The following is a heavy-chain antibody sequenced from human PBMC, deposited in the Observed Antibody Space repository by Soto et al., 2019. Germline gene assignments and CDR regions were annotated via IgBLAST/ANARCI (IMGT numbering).Heavy chain of an antibody. V-gene: IGHV4-39*01. CDR2: IYYSGST. Sequence: SETLSLTCPVSGGSISSSSYYWGWLRQPPGKELEWIGSIYYSGSTYYNPSLNSRVTISVDTSKNQFSLKLSSVTAADTAVYYCARHANSIAARYFDYWGQGTLVTVSS. CDR3: ARHANSIAARYFDY. J-gene: IGHJ4*02. D-gene: IGHD6-6*01. CDR1: GGSISSSSYY.